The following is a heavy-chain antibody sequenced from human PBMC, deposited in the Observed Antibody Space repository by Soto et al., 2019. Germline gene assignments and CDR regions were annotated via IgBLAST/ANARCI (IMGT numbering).Heavy chain of an antibody. J-gene: IGHJ6*03. D-gene: IGHD5-18*01. CDR1: GWSFCGYY. Sequence: SETLSLTCAVYGWSFCGYYWSWIRQPPGKVLEWIGEINHSGSTNYNPSLKSRVTISVDTSKNQFSLKLSSVTAADTAVYYCARGADPDTAMVSRNYYYYMDVWGKGTTVTVSS. V-gene: IGHV4-34*01. CDR2: INHSGST. CDR3: ARGADPDTAMVSRNYYYYMDV.